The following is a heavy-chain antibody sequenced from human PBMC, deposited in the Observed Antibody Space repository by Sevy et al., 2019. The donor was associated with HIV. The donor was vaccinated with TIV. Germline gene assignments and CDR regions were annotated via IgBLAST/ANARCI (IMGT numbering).Heavy chain of an antibody. D-gene: IGHD5-18*01. CDR1: GFTFSSFA. J-gene: IGHJ4*02. Sequence: GGSLRLSCAASGFTFSSFAMGWVRQAPGKWLDWISVISGTGDHTYYADSVKGRFTISRDNSKNTLFLQMNSLRAEDTAIFDCAKKMGGGSGMGFLVDYWGQGPLVTVSS. V-gene: IGHV3-23*01. CDR3: AKKMGGGSGMGFLVDY. CDR2: ISGTGDHT.